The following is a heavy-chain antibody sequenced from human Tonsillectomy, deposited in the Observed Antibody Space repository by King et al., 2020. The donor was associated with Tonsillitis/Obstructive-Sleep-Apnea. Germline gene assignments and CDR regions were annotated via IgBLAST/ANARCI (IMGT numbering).Heavy chain of an antibody. CDR1: GGSFSGYY. CDR3: ARGRVRYVDWLQNYYYYYYMDV. D-gene: IGHD3-9*01. CDR2: INHSGST. V-gene: IGHV4-34*01. J-gene: IGHJ6*03. Sequence: VQLQQWGAGLLKPSETLSLTCAVYGGSFSGYYWSWIRQPPGKGLEWIGEINHSGSTNYNPSLKSRVTISVDTSKNQFSLKLSSVTAADTAVYYCARGRVRYVDWLQNYYYYYYMDVWGKGTTVTVSS.